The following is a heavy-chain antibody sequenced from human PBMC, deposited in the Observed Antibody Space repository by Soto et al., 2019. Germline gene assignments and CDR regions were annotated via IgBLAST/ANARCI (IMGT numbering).Heavy chain of an antibody. J-gene: IGHJ3*02. Sequence: ASVKVSCKCSGYTFTSYYSNWVRRATGQGLEWMGWMNPNSGNTGYAQKFQGRVTMTRNTSISTAYMELSSLRSEDTAVYYCARVIVKYCSGGSCRAFDIWGQGTMVTVSS. CDR1: GYTFTSYY. V-gene: IGHV1-8*01. CDR3: ARVIVKYCSGGSCRAFDI. CDR2: MNPNSGNT. D-gene: IGHD2-15*01.